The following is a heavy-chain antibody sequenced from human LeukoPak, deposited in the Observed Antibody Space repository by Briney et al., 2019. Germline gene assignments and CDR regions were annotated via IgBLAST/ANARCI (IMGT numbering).Heavy chain of an antibody. J-gene: IGHJ3*02. D-gene: IGHD2-15*01. CDR3: ARAADCSGGSCYPQVAFDI. V-gene: IGHV3-30-3*01. CDR1: GFTFSSYA. CDR2: ISYDGSNK. Sequence: GGSLRLSCAASGFTFSSYAMDWVRQAPGKGLEWVAVISYDGSNKYYADSVKGRFTISRDNSKNTLYLQMNSLRAEDTAVYYCARAADCSGGSCYPQVAFDIWGQGTMVTVSS.